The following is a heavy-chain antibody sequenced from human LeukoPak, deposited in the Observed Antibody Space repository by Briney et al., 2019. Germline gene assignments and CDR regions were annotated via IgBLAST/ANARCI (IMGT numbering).Heavy chain of an antibody. D-gene: IGHD2-15*01. CDR3: ARDRLQDCSGGSCYFVYYFDY. CDR1: GYTFTSYY. J-gene: IGHJ4*02. Sequence: ASVKVSCKASGYTFTSYYMHWVRQAPGQGLEWMGLINPSGSSTSYAQKFQGRLSLTRDMSTSTDYMELSSLRSEDTAVYYCARDRLQDCSGGSCYFVYYFDYWGQGTLVTVSS. CDR2: INPSGSST. V-gene: IGHV1-46*01.